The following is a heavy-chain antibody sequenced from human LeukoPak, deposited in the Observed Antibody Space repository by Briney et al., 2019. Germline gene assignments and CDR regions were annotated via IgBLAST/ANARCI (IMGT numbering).Heavy chain of an antibody. CDR1: GDSVSSNSAA. D-gene: IGHD3-22*01. V-gene: IGHV6-1*01. CDR2: TYYRSKWYN. Sequence: SQTLSLTCAISGDSVSSNSAAWNWIRQSPSRGLEWLGRTYYRSKWYNDYAVSVKSRITINPDTSKNQFSLQLNSVTPEDTAVYYCATLPLYDSSGYYPFDYWGQGTLVTVSS. CDR3: ATLPLYDSSGYYPFDY. J-gene: IGHJ4*02.